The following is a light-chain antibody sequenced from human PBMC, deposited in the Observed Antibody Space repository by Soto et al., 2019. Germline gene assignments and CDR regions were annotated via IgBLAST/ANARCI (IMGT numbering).Light chain of an antibody. J-gene: IGKJ5*01. CDR3: QQRSNWPPEVT. CDR1: QSVSSY. V-gene: IGKV3-11*01. Sequence: EIVLTQSPATLSLSPGVRATLSCRASQSVSSYLAWYQQKPGQAPRLLIYDASNRATGIPARFSGSGSGTDFTLTISSLEPEDCAVYFCQQRSNWPPEVTVGQGTRLEIK. CDR2: DAS.